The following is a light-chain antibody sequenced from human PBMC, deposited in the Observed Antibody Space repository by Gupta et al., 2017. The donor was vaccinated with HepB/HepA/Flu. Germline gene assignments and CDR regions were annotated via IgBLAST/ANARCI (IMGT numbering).Light chain of an antibody. J-gene: IGKJ3*01. CDR2: DAS. V-gene: IGKV1-33*01. CDR1: QDISNY. CDR3: QRKDNCPRT. Sequence: DIQMTQSPSFVSASVGDRVTITCQASQDISNYLNWYQQKPGTAPKLLIYDASKMERGVPSRFSGSGSGTDFTFTTRRLQPEDIATYYCQRKDNCPRTLGHGTKVDIK.